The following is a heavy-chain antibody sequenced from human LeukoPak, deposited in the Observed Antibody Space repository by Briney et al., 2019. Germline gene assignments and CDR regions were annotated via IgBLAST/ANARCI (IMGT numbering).Heavy chain of an antibody. CDR1: GYSFTSYW. Sequence: GESLKISCKGSGYSFTSYWIGWVRQMPGKGLEWMGIIYPGDSDTRYSPSSQGQVTISADKSISTAYLQWSSLKASDTAMYYCARRTRRYCSSTSCQGDAFDIWGQGTMVTVSS. D-gene: IGHD2-2*01. CDR2: IYPGDSDT. V-gene: IGHV5-51*01. CDR3: ARRTRRYCSSTSCQGDAFDI. J-gene: IGHJ3*02.